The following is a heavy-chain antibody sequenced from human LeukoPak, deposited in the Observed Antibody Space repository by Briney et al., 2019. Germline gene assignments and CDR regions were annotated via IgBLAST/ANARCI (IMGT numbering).Heavy chain of an antibody. CDR1: GGSIDGGGYY. J-gene: IGHJ4*02. Sequence: PSQTLSLTCTISGGSIDGGGYYWTWTRQHPEKGLEWIGYIYHSGSTYYNPSLRGRLSLSVDTSENQFSLRLRSVTAADTAVYYCARGIGGYESSGYYYDNWGQGTLVTVSS. D-gene: IGHD3-22*01. CDR3: ARGIGGYESSGYYYDN. CDR2: IYHSGST. V-gene: IGHV4-31*03.